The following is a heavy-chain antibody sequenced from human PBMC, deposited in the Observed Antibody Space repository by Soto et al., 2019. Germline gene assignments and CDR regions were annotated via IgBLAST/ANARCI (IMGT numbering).Heavy chain of an antibody. CDR1: GYSFTSNW. CDR2: INPADSDI. Sequence: GESLKISCQGSGYSFTSNWIGWVRQMPGKGLEWMGIINPADSDIKYSPSSQGQVTISADKSIGTAYLQWSSLKASDTAMYYCARHQRDDASRKIDCWGQGTLVTVSS. J-gene: IGHJ4*02. V-gene: IGHV5-51*01. D-gene: IGHD3-16*01. CDR3: ARHQRDDASRKIDC.